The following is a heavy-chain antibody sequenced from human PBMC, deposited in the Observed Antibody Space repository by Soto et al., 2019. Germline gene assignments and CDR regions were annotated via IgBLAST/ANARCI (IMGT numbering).Heavy chain of an antibody. J-gene: IGHJ4*02. Sequence: PGESLKISCKGSGYSFTSYWIAWVRQMPDKGLECMGVIYPDDSDTTYSPSFQGQVTISADKSISTAFLQWNSLKASDTAIYYCARLGYCIDNSCSGFDYRAQRSLDTGSS. D-gene: IGHD2-15*01. CDR2: IYPDDSDT. CDR1: GYSFTSYW. V-gene: IGHV5-51*01. CDR3: ARLGYCIDNSCSGFDY.